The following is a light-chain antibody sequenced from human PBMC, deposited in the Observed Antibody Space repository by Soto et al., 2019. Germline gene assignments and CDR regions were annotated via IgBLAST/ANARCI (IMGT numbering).Light chain of an antibody. CDR1: HTISNY. Sequence: DIQMTQSPSSLSASVGDRVTITCRASHTISNYVSWYQQKPGKAPKLLIYLASSLQSGVPSRFGGSGSGTEFTLTISSLQREDFATYYCQQSHSAPWTFGQGTRVEVK. V-gene: IGKV1-39*01. CDR2: LAS. CDR3: QQSHSAPWT. J-gene: IGKJ1*01.